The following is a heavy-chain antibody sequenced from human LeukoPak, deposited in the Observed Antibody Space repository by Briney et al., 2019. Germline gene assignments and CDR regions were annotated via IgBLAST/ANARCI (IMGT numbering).Heavy chain of an antibody. D-gene: IGHD1-7*01. CDR1: GFTFSDYY. V-gene: IGHV3-11*06. J-gene: IGHJ4*02. CDR2: ISSSSSYT. Sequence: PGGSLRLSCAASGFTFSDYYMSWIRQAPGKGLEWVSYISSSSSYTNYADSVKGRFTISRDNAKNSLYLQMNSLRAEDTAVYYCARVPLGTCYFDSWGQGTLVTVSS. CDR3: ARVPLGTCYFDS.